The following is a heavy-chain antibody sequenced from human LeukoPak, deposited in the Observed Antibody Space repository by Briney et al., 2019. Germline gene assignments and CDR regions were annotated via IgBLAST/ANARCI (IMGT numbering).Heavy chain of an antibody. CDR3: ARVKVPNYNWFDP. CDR2: INPNSGGT. J-gene: IGHJ5*02. CDR1: GYTFSSYD. D-gene: IGHD1-7*01. Sequence: ASVKVSCKASGYTFSSYDINWVRQATGQGLEWMGWINPNSGGTNYAQKFQGRVTMTRDTSISTAYMELSRLRSDDTAMYYCARVKVPNYNWFDPWGQGTLVTVSS. V-gene: IGHV1-2*02.